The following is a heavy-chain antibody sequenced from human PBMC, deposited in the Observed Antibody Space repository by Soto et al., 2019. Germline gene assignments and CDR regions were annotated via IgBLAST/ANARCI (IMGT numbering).Heavy chain of an antibody. V-gene: IGHV1-2*02. J-gene: IGHJ6*02. Sequence: ASVKVSCKASGYTFTGYYRHWERQAPGQGLEWMGWINPNSVGTNYAQKFQGRVTMTRDTSISTAYMELSRLRSDDTAVYCCARERIVEAYYYYYGMDVWGQGTTVALSS. D-gene: IGHD2-15*01. CDR3: ARERIVEAYYYYYGMDV. CDR2: INPNSVGT. CDR1: GYTFTGYY.